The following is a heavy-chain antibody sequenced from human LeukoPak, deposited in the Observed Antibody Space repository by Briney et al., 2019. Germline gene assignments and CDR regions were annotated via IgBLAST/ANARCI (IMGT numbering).Heavy chain of an antibody. CDR3: ARGGAVAAFLF. D-gene: IGHD6-19*01. J-gene: IGHJ4*02. CDR2: INHSGST. CDR1: GGSLSGYY. Sequence: SETLSLTCAVHGGSLSGYYGSWIRDPPGKGLEWIGQINHSGSTNYNPPLKSRATIPVDTTKNQSSLKLRSATSADTAVYYCARGGAVAAFLFWGQGTPVTVSS. V-gene: IGHV4-34*01.